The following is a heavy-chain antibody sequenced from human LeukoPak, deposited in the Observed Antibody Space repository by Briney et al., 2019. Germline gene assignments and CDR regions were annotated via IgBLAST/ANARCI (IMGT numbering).Heavy chain of an antibody. Sequence: GASVKVSCKASGYTFTSYGISWVRQAPGQGLEWMGWISAYNGNTNYAQKFQGRVTITADESTSTAYMELSSLRSEDTAVYYCAMTWYSGSLGYWGQGTLVTVSS. J-gene: IGHJ4*02. D-gene: IGHD1-26*01. CDR3: AMTWYSGSLGY. CDR2: ISAYNGNT. CDR1: GYTFTSYG. V-gene: IGHV1-18*01.